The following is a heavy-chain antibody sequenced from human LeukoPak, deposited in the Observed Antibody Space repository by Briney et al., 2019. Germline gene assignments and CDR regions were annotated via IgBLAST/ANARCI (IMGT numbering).Heavy chain of an antibody. CDR1: GYTFTSYD. Sequence: ASVKVSCKASGYTFTSYDINWVRQATGQGLEWMGWMNPNSGNTGYAQKFQGRATITRNTSISTAYMELSSLRSEDTAVYYCAREPHDYDFWSGYSRWWFDPWGQGTLVTVSS. V-gene: IGHV1-8*03. J-gene: IGHJ5*02. CDR3: AREPHDYDFWSGYSRWWFDP. D-gene: IGHD3-3*01. CDR2: MNPNSGNT.